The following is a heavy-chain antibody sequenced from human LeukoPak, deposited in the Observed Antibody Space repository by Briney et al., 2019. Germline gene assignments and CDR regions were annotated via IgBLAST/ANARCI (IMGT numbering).Heavy chain of an antibody. Sequence: SETLSLTCTVSGGSISSYYWSWIRQPPGKGLEWIGSIYHSGSTYYNPSLKSRVTISVDTSKNQFSLKLSSVTAADTAVYYCARDHGSGTYYNPFDYWGQGTLVTVSS. CDR1: GGSISSYY. CDR3: ARDHGSGTYYNPFDY. D-gene: IGHD3-10*01. J-gene: IGHJ4*02. V-gene: IGHV4-38-2*02. CDR2: IYHSGST.